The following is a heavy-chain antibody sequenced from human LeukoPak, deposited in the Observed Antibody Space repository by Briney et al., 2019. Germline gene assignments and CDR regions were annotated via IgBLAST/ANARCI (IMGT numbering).Heavy chain of an antibody. CDR3: AGDRSGWYEMDY. D-gene: IGHD6-19*01. J-gene: IGHJ4*02. Sequence: PGGSLRLSCAASGFTFSSYGMHWVRQAPGKGLEWVAVIWYDGSNKYYADSVKGRFTISRDNSKNTLYLQMNSLRAEDTAVYYCAGDRSGWYEMDYWGQGTLVTVSS. CDR2: IWYDGSNK. CDR1: GFTFSSYG. V-gene: IGHV3-33*01.